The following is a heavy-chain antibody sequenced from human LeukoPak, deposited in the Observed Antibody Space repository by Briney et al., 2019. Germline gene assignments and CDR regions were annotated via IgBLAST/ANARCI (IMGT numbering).Heavy chain of an antibody. V-gene: IGHV3-73*01. J-gene: IGHJ4*02. CDR1: GFTISDYN. D-gene: IGHD6-19*01. CDR3: TTKYSSGPPGY. CDR2: IRSKVNNYAT. Sequence: AGSLRLTCAASGFTISDYNMSWICQASGKGLERVRRIRSKVNNYATAYAASVKDRFTISRDDSRSTAYLQMNSLKSEDTAVYYCTTKYSSGPPGYWGQGTLVTVSS.